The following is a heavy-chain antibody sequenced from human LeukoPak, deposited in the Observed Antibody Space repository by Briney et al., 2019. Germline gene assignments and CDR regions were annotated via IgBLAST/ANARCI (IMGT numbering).Heavy chain of an antibody. CDR1: GYTFTSYG. D-gene: IGHD1-26*01. V-gene: IGHV1-18*01. CDR3: ARDPSGSLAYYYYYYGMDV. CDR2: ISAYNGNT. J-gene: IGHJ6*02. Sequence: ASVKVSCKASGYTFTSYGISWVRQAPGQGLEWMGWISAYNGNTNYAQKLQGRVTMTTDTSTSTAYMELRSLRSDDTAVYYCARDPSGSLAYYYYYYGMDVWGQGTTATVSS.